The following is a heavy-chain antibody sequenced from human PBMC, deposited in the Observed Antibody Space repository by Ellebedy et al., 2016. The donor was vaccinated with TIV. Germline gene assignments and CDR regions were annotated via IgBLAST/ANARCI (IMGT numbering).Heavy chain of an antibody. CDR3: ARDTVGWDSSSTGYYYYGMDV. CDR2: IYYSGST. V-gene: IGHV4-59*01. J-gene: IGHJ6*02. D-gene: IGHD6-6*01. Sequence: MPSETLSLTCTVSGGSISSYYWSWIRQPPGKGLEWIGSIYYSGSTNYNPSLKSRVTISVDTSKNQFSLKLSSVTAADTAVYYCARDTVGWDSSSTGYYYYGMDVWGQGTTVTVSS. CDR1: GGSISSYY.